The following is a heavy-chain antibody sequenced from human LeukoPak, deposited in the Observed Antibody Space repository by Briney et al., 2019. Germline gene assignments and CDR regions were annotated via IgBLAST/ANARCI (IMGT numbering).Heavy chain of an antibody. J-gene: IGHJ3*02. Sequence: GASVTVSCKASGYTFTGYYMHWVRQAPGQGLEWMGWINPNSGGTNYAQKFQGRVTMTRDTSISTAYMELSRLRSDDTAVYYCARTPLGYDILTGYLAFDAFDIWGQGTMVTVSS. CDR2: INPNSGGT. V-gene: IGHV1-2*02. CDR1: GYTFTGYY. D-gene: IGHD3-9*01. CDR3: ARTPLGYDILTGYLAFDAFDI.